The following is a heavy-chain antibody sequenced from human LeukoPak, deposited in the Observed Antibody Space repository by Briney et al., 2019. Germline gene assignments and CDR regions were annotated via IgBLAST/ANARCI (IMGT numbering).Heavy chain of an antibody. CDR3: ARDRMAAGLFDY. D-gene: IGHD6-13*01. CDR2: IYYSGST. CDR1: GGSISSGGYH. V-gene: IGHV4-31*03. J-gene: IGHJ4*02. Sequence: PSETLSLTCTVSGGSISSGGYHWSWIRQHPGKGLEWIGYIYYSGSTYYNPSLKSRVTISVDTSKNQFSLKLSSVTAADTAVYYCARDRMAAGLFDYWGQGTLVTVSS.